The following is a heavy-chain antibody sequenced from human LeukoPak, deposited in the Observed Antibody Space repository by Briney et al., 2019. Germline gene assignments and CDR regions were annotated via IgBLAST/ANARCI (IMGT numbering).Heavy chain of an antibody. CDR3: ATADFDY. J-gene: IGHJ4*02. V-gene: IGHV5-10-1*01. Sequence: GASLKISFKGSGSRLTSYWISWVRQMPGKGLGWMGRIDPSDSYTNYSPSFQGHVTISADKSISTAYLQWSSLKASDTAMYYCATADFDYWGQGTLVTVSS. CDR2: IDPSDSYT. CDR1: GSRLTSYW.